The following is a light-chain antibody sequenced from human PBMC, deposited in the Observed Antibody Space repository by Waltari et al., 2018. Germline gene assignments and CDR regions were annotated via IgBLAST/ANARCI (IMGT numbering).Light chain of an antibody. Sequence: IQCTQSPSSLSASVGDSVTITCRASQGINNYLAWYQQKPGEAPKPLIYFASTLERGVPSRFSGSGSGTDFTLTISSLQPEDFATYYCQHLNGYPITFGGGTKVEIK. V-gene: IGKV1-9*01. CDR1: QGINNY. CDR3: QHLNGYPIT. CDR2: FAS. J-gene: IGKJ4*01.